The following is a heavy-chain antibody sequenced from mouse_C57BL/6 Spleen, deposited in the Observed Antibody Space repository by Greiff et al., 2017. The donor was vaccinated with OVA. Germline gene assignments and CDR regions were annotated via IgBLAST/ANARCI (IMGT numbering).Heavy chain of an antibody. CDR2: IYPRSGNT. V-gene: IGHV1-81*01. Sequence: VKLVESGAELARPGASVKLSCKASGYTFTSYGISWVKQRTGQGLEWIGVIYPRSGNTYYNEKFKGKATLTADQSSSTAYMELRSLASEDSAVCFSARGLQPLMDYWGQGTSVTVSS. CDR1: GYTFTSYG. J-gene: IGHJ4*01. D-gene: IGHD3-1*01. CDR3: ARGLQPLMDY.